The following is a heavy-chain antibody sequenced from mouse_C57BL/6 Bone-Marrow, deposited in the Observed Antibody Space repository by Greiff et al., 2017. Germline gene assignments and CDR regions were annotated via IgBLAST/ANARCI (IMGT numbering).Heavy chain of an antibody. D-gene: IGHD1-1*01. CDR3: AREGYGSSFAWFAY. CDR1: GYSLTDYN. CDR2: INPNYGTT. Sequence: VQLQQSGPELVKPGASVKISCKASGYSLTDYNMNWVKQSNGKSLEWIGVINPNYGTTSYNQKFKGKATLTVDQSSSTAYMQLNSLTSEDSAVYYCAREGYGSSFAWFAYWGQGTLVTVSA. J-gene: IGHJ3*01. V-gene: IGHV1-39*01.